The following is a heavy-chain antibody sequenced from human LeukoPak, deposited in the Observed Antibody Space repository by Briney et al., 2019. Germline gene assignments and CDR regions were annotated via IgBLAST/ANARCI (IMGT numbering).Heavy chain of an antibody. CDR1: GFTFRNYW. CDR2: IESDGSST. Sequence: GGSLRLSCAASGFTFRNYWMHWVREAPGKGLVWVSRIESDGSSTTYADSVKGRFTISRDNAKNTLYLQMNSLRAEDTDIYYCARGGIALTGTLRYDYWGQGTLVTVSS. D-gene: IGHD6-19*01. V-gene: IGHV3-74*01. J-gene: IGHJ4*02. CDR3: ARGGIALTGTLRYDY.